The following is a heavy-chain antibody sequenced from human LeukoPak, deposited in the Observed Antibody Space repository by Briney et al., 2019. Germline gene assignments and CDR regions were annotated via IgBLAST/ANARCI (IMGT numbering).Heavy chain of an antibody. D-gene: IGHD3-3*01. J-gene: IGHJ5*02. Sequence: SETLSLTCAVYGGPFSGYYWSWIRQPPGKGLEWIGEINHSGSTNYNPSLKSRVTISVDTSKNQFSLKLSSVTAADTAVYYCARGFVFWSGYNWFDPWGQGTLVTVSS. CDR1: GGPFSGYY. CDR3: ARGFVFWSGYNWFDP. CDR2: INHSGST. V-gene: IGHV4-34*01.